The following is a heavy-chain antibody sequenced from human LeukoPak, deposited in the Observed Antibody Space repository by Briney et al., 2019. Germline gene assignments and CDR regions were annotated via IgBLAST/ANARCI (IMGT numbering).Heavy chain of an antibody. CDR1: GFTFSTYW. CDR2: INTDGSST. J-gene: IGHJ3*02. Sequence: PGGSLRLSCGASGFTFSTYWMHWVRQVPGKGLVWVSRINTDGSSTSYADSVKGRFTVSRDNAKNTLYLQMNSLRAEDTAVYFCARAATATRNGLDIWGQGTKVTVSS. CDR3: ARAATATRNGLDI. V-gene: IGHV3-74*01. D-gene: IGHD2-15*01.